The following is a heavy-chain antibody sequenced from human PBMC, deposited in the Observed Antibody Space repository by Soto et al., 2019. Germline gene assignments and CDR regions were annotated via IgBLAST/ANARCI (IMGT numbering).Heavy chain of an antibody. J-gene: IGHJ4*02. D-gene: IGHD6-25*01. V-gene: IGHV4-39*01. CDR3: ARHGREQRIRVRTDFDF. Sequence: PSETLSLTCTVSGDSTSSSRSYWAWIRQPPGKGLEWIGTVYYSGSTSYNPSPKSRVTISVDTSRNQFSLKLNSVTATDTAVYFCARHGREQRIRVRTDFDFWGQGTLVTVSS. CDR2: VYYSGST. CDR1: GDSTSSSRSY.